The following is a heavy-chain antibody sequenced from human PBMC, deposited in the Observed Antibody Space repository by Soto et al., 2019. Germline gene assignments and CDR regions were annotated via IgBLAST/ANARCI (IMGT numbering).Heavy chain of an antibody. CDR1: GFTFSSYG. CDR2: ISYDGSNK. Sequence: GGSLRLSCAASGFTFSSYGMHWVRQAPGKGLEWVAVISYDGSNKYYADSVKGRFTISRDNSKNTQYLQMNSLRAEDTAVYYCAKDPGERQWLVRTSLDYWGQGTLVTVSS. D-gene: IGHD6-19*01. CDR3: AKDPGERQWLVRTSLDY. V-gene: IGHV3-30*18. J-gene: IGHJ4*02.